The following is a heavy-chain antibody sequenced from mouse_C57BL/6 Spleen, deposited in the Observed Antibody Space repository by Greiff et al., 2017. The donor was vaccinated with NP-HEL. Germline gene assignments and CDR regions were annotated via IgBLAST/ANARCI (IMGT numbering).Heavy chain of an antibody. V-gene: IGHV1-69*01. CDR1: GYTFTSYW. Sequence: QVQLQQPGAELVMPGASVKLSCKASGYTFTSYWMHWVKQRPGQGLEWIGEIDSSDSYTNYNQKFKGKSTSTVDKSSSTAYMQLSSLTSEDSAVYYCATGTTWFAYWGQGTRVTVSA. J-gene: IGHJ3*01. CDR2: IDSSDSYT. D-gene: IGHD4-1*01. CDR3: ATGTTWFAY.